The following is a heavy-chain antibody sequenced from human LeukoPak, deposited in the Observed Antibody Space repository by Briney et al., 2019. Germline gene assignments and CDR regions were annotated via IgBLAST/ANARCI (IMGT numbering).Heavy chain of an antibody. J-gene: IGHJ4*02. CDR1: GFTFSSYN. V-gene: IGHV3-21*01. Sequence: GRSLRLSCAASGFTFSSYNMNWVRQAPGKGLESVSSISSSSTYIYYTDSVRGRFTLSRDNAKNSLYLQMNSLRAEDTAVYWCARDYIAYDPLDYWGQGSLVTVSS. D-gene: IGHD3-3*01. CDR3: ARDYIAYDPLDY. CDR2: ISSSSTYI.